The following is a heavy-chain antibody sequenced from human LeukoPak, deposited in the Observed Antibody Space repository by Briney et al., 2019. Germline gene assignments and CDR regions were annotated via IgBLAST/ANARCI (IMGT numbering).Heavy chain of an antibody. CDR1: GVSISSYY. V-gene: IGHV4-59*01. J-gene: IGHJ4*02. Sequence: SETLPLTCTVSGVSISSYYWTWIRQPPGKGLEWIGFISNSAITDYHPSLKRRVTISRDTSKHHLSLKLNSVTAADTAVYYCARVGYFGSGSYYRGYFEYWGQGTLVTVSS. CDR2: ISNSAIT. D-gene: IGHD3-10*01. CDR3: ARVGYFGSGSYYRGYFEY.